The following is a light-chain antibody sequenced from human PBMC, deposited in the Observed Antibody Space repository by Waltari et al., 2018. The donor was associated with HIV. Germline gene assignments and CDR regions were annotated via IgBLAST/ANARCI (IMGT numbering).Light chain of an antibody. CDR3: QQYGSSPWT. J-gene: IGKJ1*01. V-gene: IGKV3-20*01. Sequence: EIVLTQSPGTLSLSPGERATLSCRASQSVSSSYLVWFQQKPGQAPRLVIYAASSRATGIPDRFSGSGSGTDFTLTISRLEPEDFAVYYCQQYGSSPWTFGHGTKVEIK. CDR2: AAS. CDR1: QSVSSSY.